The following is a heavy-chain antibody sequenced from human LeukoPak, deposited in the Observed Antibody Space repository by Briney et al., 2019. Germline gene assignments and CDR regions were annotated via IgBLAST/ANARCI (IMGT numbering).Heavy chain of an antibody. D-gene: IGHD5-18*01. CDR2: ISGSGGST. CDR1: GFTFSSYA. Sequence: GGSLRLSCAASGFTFSSYAMSWVRQAPGKGLEWVSAISGSGGSTYYADSVKGRFTISRDNSKNTLYLQMNSLRAEDTAVYYCAKDGSKQLWYSGWFDPWGQGTLVTVSS. J-gene: IGHJ5*02. CDR3: AKDGSKQLWYSGWFDP. V-gene: IGHV3-23*01.